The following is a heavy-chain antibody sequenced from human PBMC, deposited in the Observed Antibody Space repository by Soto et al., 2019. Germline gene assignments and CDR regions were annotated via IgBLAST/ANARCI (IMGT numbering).Heavy chain of an antibody. CDR1: GGSVSSGSYY. D-gene: IGHD3-22*01. J-gene: IGHJ4*02. Sequence: SETLSLTCTVSGGSVSSGSYYWSWIRRPPGKGLEWIGYIYYSGSTNYNPSLKSRVTISVDTSKNQFSLKLSSVTAADTAVYYCASWDYYDSSKPGPFDYWGQGTLVTVSS. CDR2: IYYSGST. V-gene: IGHV4-61*01. CDR3: ASWDYYDSSKPGPFDY.